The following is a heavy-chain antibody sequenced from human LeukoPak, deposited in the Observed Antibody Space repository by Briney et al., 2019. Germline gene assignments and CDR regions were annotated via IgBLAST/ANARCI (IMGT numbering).Heavy chain of an antibody. Sequence: ASVKVSCKASGYTLTSYVINWVRQATGQGLEWMGWMNPYRCNTHYAQKFEGRLTMTRNNTISTAYMELSSLRSEDTAVYYCARAPSLGYYDSSGYVDYWGQGTLVTVSS. CDR2: MNPYRCNT. CDR3: ARAPSLGYYDSSGYVDY. V-gene: IGHV1-8*01. CDR1: GYTLTSYV. J-gene: IGHJ4*02. D-gene: IGHD3-22*01.